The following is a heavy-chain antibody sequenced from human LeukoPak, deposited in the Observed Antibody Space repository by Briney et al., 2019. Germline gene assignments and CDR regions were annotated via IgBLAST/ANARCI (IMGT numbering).Heavy chain of an antibody. CDR3: ASLKDSYDSSGYLVTDAFDI. J-gene: IGHJ3*02. CDR1: GYTFTSNG. Sequence: ASVKVSCKASGYTFTSNGISWVRQAPGQGLEWMGWISAYNGNTNYEQKLQGRVTMTTDTSTSTAYMELRSLRSDDTAVYYCASLKDSYDSSGYLVTDAFDIWGQGTMVTVSS. CDR2: ISAYNGNT. V-gene: IGHV1-18*01. D-gene: IGHD3-22*01.